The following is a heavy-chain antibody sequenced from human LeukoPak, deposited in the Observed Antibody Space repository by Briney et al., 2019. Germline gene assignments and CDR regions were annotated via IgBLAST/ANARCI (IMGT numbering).Heavy chain of an antibody. D-gene: IGHD1-1*01. CDR3: ARLPQCTSTNCNAPGLHFKF. Sequence: SETLSLTCTVSGYSIRNGYYWGWIRQPPGKGLEWIGSMWHDGDTYYNPSLRSRLTMSVDTSINQFSLMVRSVTAADTALYYCARLPQCTSTNCNAPGLHFKFWGQGALITVSS. J-gene: IGHJ4*02. V-gene: IGHV4-38-2*02. CDR2: MWHDGDT. CDR1: GYSIRNGYY.